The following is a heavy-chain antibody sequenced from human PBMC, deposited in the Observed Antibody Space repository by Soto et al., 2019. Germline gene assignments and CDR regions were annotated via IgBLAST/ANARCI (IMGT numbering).Heavy chain of an antibody. J-gene: IGHJ6*02. Sequence: QVRLVQSGAEVKKPGSSVKVSCKASGGTFSSYAISWVRQAPGQGLEWMGGIIPISGTANYAQKFQGRVPITAEASTSTAYMELSSLRSEDTAVYYCARSQGSSTSLEIYYYYYYGMDVWGQGTTVTVSS. V-gene: IGHV1-69*01. CDR1: GGTFSSYA. D-gene: IGHD2-2*01. CDR3: ARSQGSSTSLEIYYYYYYGMDV. CDR2: IIPISGTA.